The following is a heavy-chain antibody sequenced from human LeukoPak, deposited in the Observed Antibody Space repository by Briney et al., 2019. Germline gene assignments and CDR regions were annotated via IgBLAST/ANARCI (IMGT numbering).Heavy chain of an antibody. D-gene: IGHD1-26*01. Sequence: ASVKVSCKVSGYTLTELFMHWVRQAPGKGLEWRGGFDPEDGETIYAQKFQGRVTMTEDTSTDTAYMELSSLRSEDTAVYYCATRGRWELPLGYFDYWGQGTLVTVSS. CDR3: ATRGRWELPLGYFDY. V-gene: IGHV1-24*01. CDR1: GYTLTELF. J-gene: IGHJ4*02. CDR2: FDPEDGET.